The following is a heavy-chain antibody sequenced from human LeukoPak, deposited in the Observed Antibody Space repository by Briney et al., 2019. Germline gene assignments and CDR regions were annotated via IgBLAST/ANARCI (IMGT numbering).Heavy chain of an antibody. CDR1: GDSISSSSYY. CDR2: IYYSGST. CDR3: ARHFDYGDYEAWYFDL. J-gene: IGHJ2*01. Sequence: SETLSLTCTVSGDSISSSSYYWGWIRQPPGKGLEWIGSIYYSGSTYYNPSLKSRVTISVDTSKNQFSLKLSSVTAADTAVCYCARHFDYGDYEAWYFDLWGRGTLVTVSS. D-gene: IGHD4-17*01. V-gene: IGHV4-39*01.